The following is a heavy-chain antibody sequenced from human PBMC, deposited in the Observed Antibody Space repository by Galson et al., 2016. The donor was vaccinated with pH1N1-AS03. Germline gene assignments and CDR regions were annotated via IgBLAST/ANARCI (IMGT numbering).Heavy chain of an antibody. V-gene: IGHV3-7*03. D-gene: IGHD1-26*01. Sequence: SLRLSCAASGFTFSTYWMSWVRQAPGKGLEWVASMNQGGSERYYVDFVQGRFTVSRDNAKNSLYLQMNSLRPEDTALYYCARAPPCSGSLDYFDSWGQGALVTVSS. CDR2: MNQGGSER. J-gene: IGHJ4*02. CDR3: ARAPPCSGSLDYFDS. CDR1: GFTFSTYW.